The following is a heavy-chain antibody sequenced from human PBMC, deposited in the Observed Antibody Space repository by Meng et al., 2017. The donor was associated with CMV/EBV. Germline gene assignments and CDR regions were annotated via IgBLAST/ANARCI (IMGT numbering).Heavy chain of an antibody. J-gene: IGHJ3*02. CDR1: GFTFSDYY. CDR2: ISSSGSTI. Sequence: GESLKISCAASGFTFSDYYMSWIRQAPGKGLEWVSYISSSGSTIYYADSVKGRFTISRDNAKNSLYLQMNSLRAEDTALYHCAREWVLSRGRKQNAFDIWGQGTMVTVS. D-gene: IGHD1-26*01. V-gene: IGHV3-11*01. CDR3: AREWVLSRGRKQNAFDI.